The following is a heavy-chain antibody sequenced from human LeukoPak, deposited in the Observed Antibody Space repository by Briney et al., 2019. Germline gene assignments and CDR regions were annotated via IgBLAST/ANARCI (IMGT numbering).Heavy chain of an antibody. Sequence: SETLSLTCTVSGDSTSRSSYYWGWIRQPPGKGLEWIGSIYYSGGTYYNPSLRSRVSISVDTSKNQFTLKLSSVTAADTAVYYCARRGVVATPDANFWGQGTLVTVSS. D-gene: IGHD5-12*01. J-gene: IGHJ4*02. V-gene: IGHV4-39*01. CDR3: ARRGVVATPDANF. CDR2: IYYSGGT. CDR1: GDSTSRSSYY.